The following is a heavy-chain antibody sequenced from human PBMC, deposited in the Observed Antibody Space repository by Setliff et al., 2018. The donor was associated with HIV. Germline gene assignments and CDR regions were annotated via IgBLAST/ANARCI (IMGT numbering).Heavy chain of an antibody. CDR3: ARVAHSSSYHYYGMDV. CDR2: IIPMFGTG. Sequence: ASVKVSCKASGGTFSSYGISWVRQAPGQGLEWMGAIIPMFGTGFYAQKFQGRVTITTDESRTTSYMELSSLRFEDTAVYFCARVAHSSSYHYYGMDVWGQGTTFTVSS. V-gene: IGHV1-69*05. J-gene: IGHJ6*02. D-gene: IGHD6-19*01. CDR1: GGTFSSYG.